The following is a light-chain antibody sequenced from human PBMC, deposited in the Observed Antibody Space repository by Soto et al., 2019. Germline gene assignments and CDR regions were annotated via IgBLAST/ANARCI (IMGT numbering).Light chain of an antibody. CDR1: QSVSSSY. CDR2: GAS. CDR3: QQYGSSPFT. J-gene: IGKJ3*01. Sequence: EIVLTQSPGTLSLSPGEKATLSCRASQSVSSSYLAWYQQKPGQAPRLLICGASSRATGIPDRFSGSGSGTDFTLTISRLEPEYFAVYYCQQYGSSPFTFGPGTKVDIK. V-gene: IGKV3-20*01.